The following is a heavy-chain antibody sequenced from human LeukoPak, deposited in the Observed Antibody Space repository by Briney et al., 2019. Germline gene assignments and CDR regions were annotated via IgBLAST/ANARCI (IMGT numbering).Heavy chain of an antibody. CDR3: ARDLAVAGTGDY. Sequence: QAGGSLRLSCAVSGFTVSSNYMSWVRQAPGKGLEWVSVLYNGGNTYYADSVKGRFTISRDNAKNSLYLQMNSLRAEDTAVYYCARDLAVAGTGDYWGQGTLVTVSS. J-gene: IGHJ4*02. D-gene: IGHD6-19*01. V-gene: IGHV3-53*01. CDR2: LYNGGNT. CDR1: GFTVSSNY.